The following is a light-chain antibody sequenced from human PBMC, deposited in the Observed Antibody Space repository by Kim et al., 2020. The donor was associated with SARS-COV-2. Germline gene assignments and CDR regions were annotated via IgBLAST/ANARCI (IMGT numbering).Light chain of an antibody. Sequence: QSALTQPPSVSGSPGQSVTISCTGTSSDVVRYNRVSWYQQPPGTAPKLIIYEVTNRPSGVPDRFSGSKSGNMASLTISGLQAEDEADYYCNSYTSTYTYVFGTGTKVTVL. J-gene: IGLJ1*01. CDR1: SSDVVRYNR. CDR3: NSYTSTYTYV. CDR2: EVT. V-gene: IGLV2-18*02.